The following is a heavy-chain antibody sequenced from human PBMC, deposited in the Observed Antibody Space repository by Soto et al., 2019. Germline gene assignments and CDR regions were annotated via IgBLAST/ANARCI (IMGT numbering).Heavy chain of an antibody. CDR2: MNPNSGNT. V-gene: IGHV1-8*01. Sequence: ASVKVSCKASGYTFTSYDINWVRQATGQGLEWMGWMNPNSGNTGYAQKFQGRVTMTRNTSISTAYMELSSLRSEDTAVYYCARAGRITMIVVVTAFDIWGQGTMVTVSS. J-gene: IGHJ3*02. D-gene: IGHD3-22*01. CDR3: ARAGRITMIVVVTAFDI. CDR1: GYTFTSYD.